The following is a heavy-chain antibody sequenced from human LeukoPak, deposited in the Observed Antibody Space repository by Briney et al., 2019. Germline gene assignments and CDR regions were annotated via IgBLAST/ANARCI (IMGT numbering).Heavy chain of an antibody. V-gene: IGHV1-3*03. Sequence: GASVKVSCKGSGYTFTNYAIHWARQAPGRTLEWLGWINAGNADTRYSQEFQARVTITRDTSASTAFMALSSLRSEDMAIYYCARGTWSATRASYYMDVWGKGTTVTVSS. CDR1: GYTFTNYA. D-gene: IGHD3-3*01. CDR2: INAGNADT. CDR3: ARGTWSATRASYYMDV. J-gene: IGHJ6*03.